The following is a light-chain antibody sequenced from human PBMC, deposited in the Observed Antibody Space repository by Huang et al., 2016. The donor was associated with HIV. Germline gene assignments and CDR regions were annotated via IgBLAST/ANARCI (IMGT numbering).Light chain of an antibody. CDR2: GAS. CDR3: QQYYSTPYT. V-gene: IGKV1-NL1*01. CDR1: QGISNS. Sequence: DIQMTQSPSSLSASIGDRVTITCRASQGISNSLAWYQQKPGKAPKLLLYGASSFESGVPSRFSGGGSGTHYTLTISSLQPEDFATYDCQQYYSTPYTFGQGTKLEIK. J-gene: IGKJ2*01.